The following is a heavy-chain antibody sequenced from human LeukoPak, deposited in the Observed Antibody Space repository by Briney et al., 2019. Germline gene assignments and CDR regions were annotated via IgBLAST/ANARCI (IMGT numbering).Heavy chain of an antibody. V-gene: IGHV3-73*01. CDR1: GFTFTGSA. J-gene: IGHJ4*02. Sequence: GGSLRLSCAASGFTFTGSAMHWVRQASGKGLEWVGRIRGKPNSYATTYAASVRGRFTFSRDDSTNAAYLQMNSLRTEDTAVYYCARVPPVYSSGWKEGDYWGQGTLVTVSS. D-gene: IGHD6-19*01. CDR2: IRGKPNSYAT. CDR3: ARVPPVYSSGWKEGDY.